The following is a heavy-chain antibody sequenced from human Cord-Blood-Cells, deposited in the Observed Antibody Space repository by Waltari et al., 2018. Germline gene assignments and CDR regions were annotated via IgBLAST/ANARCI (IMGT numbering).Heavy chain of an antibody. Sequence: QVQLVQSVAEVKKPGSSVTVACKAPVGTFSSSAIRWVRQSPGQGLEWMGRIIPILGIANYAPKFQGRVTITADKSTSTAYRELSSLRSEDTAVYYCAMGPPDIVGATLDYWGQGTLVTVSS. D-gene: IGHD1-26*01. CDR1: VGTFSSSA. CDR2: IIPILGIA. V-gene: IGHV1-69*09. CDR3: AMGPPDIVGATLDY. J-gene: IGHJ4*02.